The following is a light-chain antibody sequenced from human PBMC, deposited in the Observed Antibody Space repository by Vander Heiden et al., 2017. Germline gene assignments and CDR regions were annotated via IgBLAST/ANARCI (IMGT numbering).Light chain of an antibody. CDR3: AAWDDNLNGLV. J-gene: IGLJ3*02. V-gene: IGLV1-36*01. Sequence: QSVLTQPPSVSEAPRQRVTISCSGSSSNIGNNAVNWYQQLPGKAPKLLIYYDDLLPSGVSDRFSGSKSGTSASLAISGLQSEDEADYYCAAWDDNLNGLVFGGGTKLTAL. CDR1: SSNIGNNA. CDR2: YDD.